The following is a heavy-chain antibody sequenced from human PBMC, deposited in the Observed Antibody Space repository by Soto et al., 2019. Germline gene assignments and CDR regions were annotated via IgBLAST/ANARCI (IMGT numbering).Heavy chain of an antibody. V-gene: IGHV4-4*07. Sequence: SETLSLTCTVSGGSINSYYWSWIRQPAGKGLEWIGRMYTRGSTNYNPSLKSRVTMSVDTSMNQFSLNLSSATAADTAVYHCGRDSFWYYGMDVWGQGTTVTVAS. CDR3: GRDSFWYYGMDV. CDR1: GGSINSYY. J-gene: IGHJ6*02. CDR2: MYTRGST. D-gene: IGHD2-15*01.